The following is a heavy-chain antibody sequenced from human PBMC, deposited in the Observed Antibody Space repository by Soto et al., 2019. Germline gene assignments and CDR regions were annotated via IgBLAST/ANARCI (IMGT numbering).Heavy chain of an antibody. CDR2: ISYDGSNK. D-gene: IGHD2-8*01. J-gene: IGHJ6*02. CDR3: AKDGTYIVLMVYANYYYYGMDV. Sequence: WGSLRLSCASSGFTFSSYGMHWVRQDPGKGLEWVAVISYDGSNKYYADSVKGRFTISRDNSKNTLYLQMNSLRAEDTAVYYCAKDGTYIVLMVYANYYYYGMDVWGQGTTVTVSS. V-gene: IGHV3-30*18. CDR1: GFTFSSYG.